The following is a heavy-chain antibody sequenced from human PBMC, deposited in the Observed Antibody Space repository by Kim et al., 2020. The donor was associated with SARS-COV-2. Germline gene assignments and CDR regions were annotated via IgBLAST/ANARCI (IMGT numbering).Heavy chain of an antibody. V-gene: IGHV1-18*01. CDR3: ARLKGFYGDYAFFDY. Sequence: RKLQGRVTMTTDPSTSTAYMELRSLRSDDTALYYCARLKGFYGDYAFFDYWGQGTLVTVSS. D-gene: IGHD4-17*01. J-gene: IGHJ4*02.